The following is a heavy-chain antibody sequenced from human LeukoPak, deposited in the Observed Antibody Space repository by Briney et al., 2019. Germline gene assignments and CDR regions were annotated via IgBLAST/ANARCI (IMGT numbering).Heavy chain of an antibody. CDR2: IRYDGSDK. CDR3: AKDDPVYDSSGYYYRGGLD. D-gene: IGHD3-22*01. Sequence: GGSLRLSCAASGFMFYSYSMNWVRQAPGKGLEWVAFIRYDGSDKYYADSVKGRFTISRDNSKNTLYLQMNSLRAEDTAVYYCAKDDPVYDSSGYYYRGGLDWGLGTLVTVSS. V-gene: IGHV3-30*02. CDR1: GFMFYSYS. J-gene: IGHJ4*02.